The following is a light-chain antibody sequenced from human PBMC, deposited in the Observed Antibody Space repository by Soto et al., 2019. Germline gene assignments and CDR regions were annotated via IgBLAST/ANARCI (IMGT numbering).Light chain of an antibody. CDR1: SSDVGAYDY. CDR3: SSYTSGSTLV. V-gene: IGLV2-14*03. Sequence: QSALPQPASVSGSPGQSITVSCTGTSSDVGAYDYVSWYQHHPGKAPKLMIYDVSYRPSGVSNRFSGSKSGNTASLTISGLQAEDEADYYCSSYTSGSTLVFGTGTKVTVL. J-gene: IGLJ1*01. CDR2: DVS.